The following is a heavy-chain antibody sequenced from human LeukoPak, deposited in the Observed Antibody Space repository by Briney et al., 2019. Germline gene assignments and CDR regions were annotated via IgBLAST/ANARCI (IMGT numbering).Heavy chain of an antibody. J-gene: IGHJ4*02. CDR1: GFTFYDYA. CDR2: ISWNSGRI. Sequence: GGSLRLSCADSGFTFYDYAMHWVRHAPGKGLEWGSGISWNSGRIDYADSVKGGVTISRDNAKNSLYLQMNSLRAEDTALYYCAKDIQYGDRPFDYWGQGTLVTVSS. D-gene: IGHD4-17*01. CDR3: AKDIQYGDRPFDY. V-gene: IGHV3-9*01.